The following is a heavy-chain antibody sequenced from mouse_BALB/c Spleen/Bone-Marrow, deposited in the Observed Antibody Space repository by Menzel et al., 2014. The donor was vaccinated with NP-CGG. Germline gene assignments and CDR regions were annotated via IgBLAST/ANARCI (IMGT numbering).Heavy chain of an antibody. Sequence: QVQLQQSGAELAKPGASVKMSCKASGYTFTTYWMHWVKQRPGQGLEWIGYINPSTGYTEYIQKFKDKATLTADKSSSTAYMQLNSLTSEDSSVYYCVLITPVVSEYWGQGPTPTLSS. CDR3: VLITPVVSEY. CDR2: INPSTGYT. V-gene: IGHV1-7*01. CDR1: GYTFTTYW. J-gene: IGHJ2*01. D-gene: IGHD1-1*01.